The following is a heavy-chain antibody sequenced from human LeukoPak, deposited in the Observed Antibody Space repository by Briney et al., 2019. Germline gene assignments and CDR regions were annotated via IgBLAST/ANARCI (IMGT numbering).Heavy chain of an antibody. CDR1: GFTFSSYA. CDR3: AKEGAFWSGYYKDY. D-gene: IGHD3-3*01. CDR2: ISGSGGST. V-gene: IGHV3-23*01. J-gene: IGHJ4*02. Sequence: PGGSLRLSCGASGFTFSSYAMSWVRQAPGKGLEWVSGISGSGGSTYYADSVKGRFTISRDNSKNTLYLQMNSLRAEDTAVYYCAKEGAFWSGYYKDYWGQGTLVTVSS.